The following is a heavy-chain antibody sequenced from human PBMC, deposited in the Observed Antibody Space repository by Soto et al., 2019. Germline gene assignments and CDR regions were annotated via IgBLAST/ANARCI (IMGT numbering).Heavy chain of an antibody. CDR2: ISFSDNSI. J-gene: IGHJ4*02. Sequence: PGGSLRLSCSASGFSFSDYYMSWIRPAPGKGLEWVSYISFSDNSIYYADSVKGRFTISRDNAKSSLYLQMNSLRAEDTAVYYCARDIEPPGLFFDYWGQGTLVTVSS. CDR3: ARDIEPPGLFFDY. V-gene: IGHV3-11*01. CDR1: GFSFSDYY. D-gene: IGHD3-9*01.